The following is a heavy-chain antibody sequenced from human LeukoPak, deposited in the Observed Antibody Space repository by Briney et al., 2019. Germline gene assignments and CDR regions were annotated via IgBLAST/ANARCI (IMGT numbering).Heavy chain of an antibody. J-gene: IGHJ4*02. V-gene: IGHV1-24*01. D-gene: IGHD2-2*01. CDR2: FDPEDGET. CDR1: GYTLTELS. CDR3: ATGLSTSRWDGVDY. Sequence: ASVKVSCEVSGYTLTELSMHWVRQAPGKGLEWMGGFDPEDGETIYAQKFQGRVTMTEDTSTDTAYMELSSLRSEDTAVYYCATGLSTSRWDGVDYWGQGTLVTVSS.